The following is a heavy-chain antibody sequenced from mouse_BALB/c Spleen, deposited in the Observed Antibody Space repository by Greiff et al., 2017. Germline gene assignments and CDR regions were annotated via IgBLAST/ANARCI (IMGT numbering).Heavy chain of an antibody. V-gene: IGHV5-6-3*01. CDR2: INSNGGST. CDR3: ARASYGNYVWFAY. D-gene: IGHD2-10*01. CDR1: GFTFSSYG. J-gene: IGHJ3*01. Sequence: EVNLVESGGGLVQPGGSLKLSCAASGFTFSSYGMSWVRQTPDKRLELVATINSNGGSTYYPDSVKGRFTISRDNAKNTLYLQMSSLKSEDTAMYYCARASYGNYVWFAYWGQGTLVTVSA.